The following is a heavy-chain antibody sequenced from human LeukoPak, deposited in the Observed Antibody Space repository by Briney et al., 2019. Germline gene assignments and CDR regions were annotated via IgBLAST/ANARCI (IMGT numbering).Heavy chain of an antibody. CDR3: AKPMYYYDSSGYRIGAYYFDY. CDR1: GFTFSGYA. CDR2: ISGSGGST. Sequence: PGGSLRLSCAASGFTFSGYAMSWVRQAPGKGLEWVSAISGSGGSTYYADSVKGRFTISRDNSKNTLYLQMNSLRAEDTAVYYCAKPMYYYDSSGYRIGAYYFDYWGQGTLVTVSS. D-gene: IGHD3-22*01. V-gene: IGHV3-23*01. J-gene: IGHJ4*02.